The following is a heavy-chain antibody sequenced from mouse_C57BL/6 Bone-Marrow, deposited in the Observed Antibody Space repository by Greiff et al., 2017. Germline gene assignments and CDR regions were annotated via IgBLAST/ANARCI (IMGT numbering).Heavy chain of an antibody. J-gene: IGHJ2*01. D-gene: IGHD1-1*01. Sequence: QVPLQQPGAELVRPGSSVKLSCKASGYTFTSYWMHWVKQRPIQGLEWSGNIDPSDSETHYNQKFKDKATLTVDKSPSTAYMQLSSLTSEDSVVYYWARSRVVLRYPLDYWGQGTTLTVSS. V-gene: IGHV1-52*01. CDR2: IDPSDSET. CDR1: GYTFTSYW. CDR3: ARSRVVLRYPLDY.